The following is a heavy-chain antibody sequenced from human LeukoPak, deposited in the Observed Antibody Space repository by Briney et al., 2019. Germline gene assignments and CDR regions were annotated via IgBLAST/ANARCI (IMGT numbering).Heavy chain of an antibody. Sequence: ASVKVSCKASGGTFSSYAISWVRQAPGQGLEWMGGIIPIFGTANYAQKFQGRVTITADKSSSTAYMELSSLRSEDTAVYYCARDRLAVAGEPQAVLYDAFDIWGQGTMVTVSS. CDR2: IIPIFGTA. CDR1: GGTFSSYA. V-gene: IGHV1-69*06. CDR3: ARDRLAVAGEPQAVLYDAFDI. D-gene: IGHD6-19*01. J-gene: IGHJ3*02.